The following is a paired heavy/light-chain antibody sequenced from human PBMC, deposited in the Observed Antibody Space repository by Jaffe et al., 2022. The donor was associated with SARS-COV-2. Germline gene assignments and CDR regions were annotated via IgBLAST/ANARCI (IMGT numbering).Light chain of an antibody. CDR1: QSLVFRDGNTF. Sequence: DVVLTQSPLSLPVTLGQPASISCRSSQSLVFRDGNTFLHWFQQRPGQSPRRLIYKVSHRDPGVPDRFSGSGSGTDFTLKISRVEAEDVAVYYCMQGTHWPFTFGGGTKVEVK. J-gene: IGKJ4*01. V-gene: IGKV2-30*01. CDR2: KVS. CDR3: MQGTHWPFT.
Heavy chain of an antibody. CDR1: GFTFSSPA. V-gene: IGHV3-23*01. CDR2: ISESGDVT. J-gene: IGHJ4*02. Sequence: EVQLLESGGGLVQPGGSLRLSCSTSGFTFSSPAMTWVRQAPGKGLEWVSTISESGDVTYYADSVKGRFTISRDNSRSTLYLQMSSLRAEDSALYYCVTGSSGAAGEGHWGQGTLVTVSS. D-gene: IGHD1-26*01. CDR3: VTGSSGAAGEGH.